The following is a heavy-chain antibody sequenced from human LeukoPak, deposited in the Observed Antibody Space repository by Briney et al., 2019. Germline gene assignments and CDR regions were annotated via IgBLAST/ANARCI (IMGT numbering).Heavy chain of an antibody. Sequence: PSETLSLTCAVYGGSFSGYYWSWIRQPPGKGLEWIGEINHSGSTNYNPSLKSRVTISVDTSKNQFSLKLSSVTAADTAVYYCAGCGGDYGDLGLDYWGQGTLVTVSS. CDR3: AGCGGDYGDLGLDY. CDR1: GGSFSGYY. CDR2: INHSGST. D-gene: IGHD4-17*01. J-gene: IGHJ4*02. V-gene: IGHV4-34*01.